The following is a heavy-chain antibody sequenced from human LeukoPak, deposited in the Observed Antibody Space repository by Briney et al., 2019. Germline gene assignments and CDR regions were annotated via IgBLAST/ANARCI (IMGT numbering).Heavy chain of an antibody. CDR2: IWYDGSNK. V-gene: IGHV3-33*01. D-gene: IGHD6-19*01. J-gene: IGHJ4*02. CDR1: GFTFSSYV. Sequence: GRSLRLSCAASGFTFSSYVMHWVRQAPGKWLEWVAVIWYDGSNKYYADSVKGRFTISRDNSKNTLYLQMNSLRAEDTAVYYCARGPVAGKGEIDYWGQGTLVTVSS. CDR3: ARGPVAGKGEIDY.